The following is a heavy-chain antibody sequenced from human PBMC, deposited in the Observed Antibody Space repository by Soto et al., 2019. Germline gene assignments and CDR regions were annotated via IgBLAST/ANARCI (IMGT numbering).Heavy chain of an antibody. Sequence: SETLSLTCTVSGDSINRYWSWIRQPPGKGLEWIGYIFYSGATNYNPSLKRRVTISIDTSKKQFSLKLSSVTAADTAMYYCARTVGAAYYFDFWGQGARVTVSS. CDR1: GDSINRY. J-gene: IGHJ4*02. CDR3: ARTVGAAYYFDF. V-gene: IGHV4-59*01. D-gene: IGHD1-26*01. CDR2: IFYSGAT.